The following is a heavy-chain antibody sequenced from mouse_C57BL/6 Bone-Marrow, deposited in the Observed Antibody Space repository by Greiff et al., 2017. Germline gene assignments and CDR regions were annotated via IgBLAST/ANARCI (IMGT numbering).Heavy chain of an antibody. D-gene: IGHD1-1*01. Sequence: QVQLQQPGAELVKPGASVKLSCKASGYTFTSYWMHWVKQRPGQGLEWIGMIHPNSGSTNYNEKFKSKATLTVDKASSTAYRQLSSLTSVDSAVYYCAIMDYGSSYFDYWGQGTTLTVSS. V-gene: IGHV1-64*01. CDR2: IHPNSGST. CDR1: GYTFTSYW. J-gene: IGHJ2*01. CDR3: AIMDYGSSYFDY.